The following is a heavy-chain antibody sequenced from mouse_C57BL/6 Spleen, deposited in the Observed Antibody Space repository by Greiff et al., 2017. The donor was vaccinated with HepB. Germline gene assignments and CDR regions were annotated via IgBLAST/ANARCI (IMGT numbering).Heavy chain of an antibody. CDR1: GYTFTSYW. V-gene: IGHV1-59*01. CDR2: IDPSDSYT. CDR3: ARGYYAMDY. Sequence: QVQLQQSGAELVRPGTSVKLSCKASGYTFTSYWMHWVKQRPGQGLEWIGVIDPSDSYTNYNQKFKGKATLTVDTSSSTAYMQLSSLTSEDSAVYYCARGYYAMDYWGQGTSVTVSS. J-gene: IGHJ4*01.